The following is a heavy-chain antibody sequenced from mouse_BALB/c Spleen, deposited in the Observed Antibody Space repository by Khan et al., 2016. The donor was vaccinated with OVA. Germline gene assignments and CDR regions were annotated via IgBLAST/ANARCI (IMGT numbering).Heavy chain of an antibody. V-gene: IGHV1-26*01. J-gene: IGHJ4*01. CDR2: INPKNGVT. Sequence: EVQLQQSGPELVKPGASVKISCKTSGYTFTEYTLHWVKQSHGKSIEWIGVINPKNGVTSYNQKFKGKATLTVDKSSNTAYMEFRSLTSEDSAVYYCARDAGRYWGQGTSVTVSS. CDR1: GYTFTEYT. D-gene: IGHD3-3*01. CDR3: ARDAGRY.